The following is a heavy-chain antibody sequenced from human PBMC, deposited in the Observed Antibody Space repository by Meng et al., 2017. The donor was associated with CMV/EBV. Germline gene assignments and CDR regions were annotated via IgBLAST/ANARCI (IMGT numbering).Heavy chain of an antibody. CDR1: FTCSNHY. Sequence: FTCSNHYMDWGRQAPGKGLEWVGRTRNKARSHTTEYVASVKGRFTISRDDSKNSLYLQMNSLTTEDTAMYYCVRGYCPGGICYSGDYWGQGTLVTVSS. D-gene: IGHD2-15*01. V-gene: IGHV3-72*01. J-gene: IGHJ4*02. CDR2: TRNKARSHTT. CDR3: VRGYCPGGICYSGDY.